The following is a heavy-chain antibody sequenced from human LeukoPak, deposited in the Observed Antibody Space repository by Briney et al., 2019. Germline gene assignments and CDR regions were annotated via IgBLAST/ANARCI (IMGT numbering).Heavy chain of an antibody. CDR3: ARDREGFREVEPYYYGMDV. CDR1: GDSVSSNSAA. J-gene: IGHJ6*02. V-gene: IGHV6-1*01. CDR2: TYYRSKWYN. D-gene: IGHD3-10*01. Sequence: SQTLSLTCAISGDSVSSNSAAWNWIRQSTSRGLEWLGRTYYRSKWYNDYAVSVKSRITINPDTSKNQFSLQLNSVTPEDTAVYYCARDREGFREVEPYYYGMDVWGQGTTVTVSS.